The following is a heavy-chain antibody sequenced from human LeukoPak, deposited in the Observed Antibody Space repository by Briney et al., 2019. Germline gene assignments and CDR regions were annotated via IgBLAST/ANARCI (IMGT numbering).Heavy chain of an antibody. V-gene: IGHV1-2*02. CDR1: GYTFTGYY. Sequence: ASVKVSCKAPGYTFTGYYMHWVRQAPGQGLEWMGWINPNSGATNYAQKFQGRVTMTRDTSISTAYMELSRVISDDTAVYYCARAGVYYDSSGYYDYWGQGTLVTVSS. CDR3: ARAGVYYDSSGYYDY. J-gene: IGHJ4*02. D-gene: IGHD3-22*01. CDR2: INPNSGAT.